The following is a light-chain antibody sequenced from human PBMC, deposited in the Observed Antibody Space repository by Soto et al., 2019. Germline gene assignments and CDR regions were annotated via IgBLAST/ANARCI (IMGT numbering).Light chain of an antibody. Sequence: SPGTLSLSPGERATLSCRASQSVSSSYLAWYQQKPGQAPRLLIYGASSRATGIPDRFSGSGSGTDFTLTISGLEPEDFAVYYCQQYGSSHTFGQGTRLEIK. CDR1: QSVSSSY. CDR3: QQYGSSHT. J-gene: IGKJ5*01. CDR2: GAS. V-gene: IGKV3-20*01.